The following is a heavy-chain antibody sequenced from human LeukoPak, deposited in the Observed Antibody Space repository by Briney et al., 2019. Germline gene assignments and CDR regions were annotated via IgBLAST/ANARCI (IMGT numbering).Heavy chain of an antibody. D-gene: IGHD2-2*02. J-gene: IGHJ4*02. CDR1: GYTFTGYY. Sequence: ASVKVSCKASGYTFTGYYMHWVRQAPGQGPEWMGWINPNSGGTNYAQKFQGRVTMTRDTSISTAYMELSRLRSDDTAVYYCASHCSISCYSDYWGQGTLVTVSS. CDR2: INPNSGGT. CDR3: ASHCSISCYSDY. V-gene: IGHV1-2*02.